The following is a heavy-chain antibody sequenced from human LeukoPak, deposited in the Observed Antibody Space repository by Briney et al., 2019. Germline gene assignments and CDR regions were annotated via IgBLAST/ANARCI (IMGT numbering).Heavy chain of an antibody. J-gene: IGHJ4*02. Sequence: SETLSLTCAVYGGSFSGYYWSWIRQPPGKGLEWIGEINHSGSTNYNPSLKSRVTISVDTSKNQFSLKLSSVTAADTAAYYCARANPYYYDSSGYYYDFDYWGQGTLVTVSS. CDR3: ARANPYYYDSSGYYYDFDY. D-gene: IGHD3-22*01. CDR2: INHSGST. V-gene: IGHV4-34*01. CDR1: GGSFSGYY.